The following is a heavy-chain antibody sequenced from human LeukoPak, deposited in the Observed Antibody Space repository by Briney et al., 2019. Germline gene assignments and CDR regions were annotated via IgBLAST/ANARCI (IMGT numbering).Heavy chain of an antibody. V-gene: IGHV1-18*01. CDR3: ARDVVAQVVPAAIFPPYNWFDP. Sequence: ASVKVSCKASGYTFTSYGISWVRQAPGQGLEWMGWISAYNGNTNYAQKLQGRVTMTTDTSTSTAYMELRSLRSDDTAVYYCARDVVAQVVPAAIFPPYNWFDPWGQGTLVTVSS. J-gene: IGHJ5*02. CDR2: ISAYNGNT. CDR1: GYTFTSYG. D-gene: IGHD2-2*01.